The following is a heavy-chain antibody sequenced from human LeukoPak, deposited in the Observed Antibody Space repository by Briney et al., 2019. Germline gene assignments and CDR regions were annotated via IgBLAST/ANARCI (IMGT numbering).Heavy chain of an antibody. CDR3: ARDRFSGWLPFY. CDR2: ISSNGDST. CDR1: GFTVSSYA. V-gene: IGHV3-64*01. J-gene: IGHJ4*02. D-gene: IGHD5-12*01. Sequence: SGGSLRLSWAASGFTVSSYAMDWVRQAPGKGLEYGAAISSNGDSTYYANSVEGRFTLSRDNSKNHLYLQMSRLRAEDTAVYYCARDRFSGWLPFYWGQGTLVTVSS.